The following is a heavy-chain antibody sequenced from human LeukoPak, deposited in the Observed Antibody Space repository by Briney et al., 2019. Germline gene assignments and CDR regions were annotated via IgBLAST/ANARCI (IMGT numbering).Heavy chain of an antibody. J-gene: IGHJ4*02. Sequence: ASVKVSCKASGYTFTSYGISWVRQAPGQGLEWMGWISAYNGNTNYAQKLQGRVTMTTDTSTSTAYMELRRLRSDDTAVYYCARGDTIFGVVINFDYWGQGTLVTVSS. V-gene: IGHV1-18*01. CDR3: ARGDTIFGVVINFDY. CDR1: GYTFTSYG. CDR2: ISAYNGNT. D-gene: IGHD3-3*01.